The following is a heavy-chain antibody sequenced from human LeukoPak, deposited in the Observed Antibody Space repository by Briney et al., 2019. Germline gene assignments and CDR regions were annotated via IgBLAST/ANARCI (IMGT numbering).Heavy chain of an antibody. V-gene: IGHV3-23*01. D-gene: IGHD3-16*01. Sequence: PGGSLRLSCAASGFTFSSYWMSWVRQAPGKGLEWVSAISGSGGSTYYADSVKGRFTISRDNSKNTLYLQMNSLRVEDTAVYYCAQDLGDQDDYWGQGTLVTVSS. J-gene: IGHJ4*02. CDR1: GFTFSSYW. CDR3: AQDLGDQDDY. CDR2: ISGSGGST.